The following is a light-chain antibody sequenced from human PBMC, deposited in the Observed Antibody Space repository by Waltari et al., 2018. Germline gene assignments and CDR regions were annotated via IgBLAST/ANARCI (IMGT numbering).Light chain of an antibody. V-gene: IGLV2-14*01. CDR1: SSDIGAYNY. J-gene: IGLJ2*01. CDR3: SSYTSRSTLE. Sequence: QSALTQPASVSGSPGQSIILSCTGTSSDIGAYNYVSWYQQHPGKAPKLMIYDVTNRPSVVSYRFSGSKSGNTASLTISGLQAEDEADYYCSSYTSRSTLEFGGGTTLTVL. CDR2: DVT.